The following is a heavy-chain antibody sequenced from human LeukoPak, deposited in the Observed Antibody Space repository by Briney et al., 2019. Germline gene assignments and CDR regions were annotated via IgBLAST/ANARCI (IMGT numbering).Heavy chain of an antibody. CDR2: ISSSTSTI. D-gene: IGHD1-26*01. CDR1: GLTFTTYA. J-gene: IGHJ4*02. CDR3: ARGSGIYCVDF. Sequence: GGSLRLSCVASGLTFTTYAMSWVRQAPGKGLEWVSYISSSTSTIYYADSVKGRFTISRDNAKNSLYLQMNSLRAEDTAVYYCARGSGIYCVDFWGQGTLVTVSS. V-gene: IGHV3-48*01.